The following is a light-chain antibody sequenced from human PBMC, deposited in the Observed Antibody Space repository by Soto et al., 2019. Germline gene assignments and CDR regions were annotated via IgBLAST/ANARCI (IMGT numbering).Light chain of an antibody. CDR3: HQYNKWPPYT. Sequence: EIVMTQSPANLSVSPGERATLSCRASQSVSSNLAWYQQKPGQGPRLLIYGASTRATSIPARFSGSGSGTEFTLTINSLQSEDVAVYYCHQYNKWPPYTFGQGTKLEIK. CDR1: QSVSSN. CDR2: GAS. J-gene: IGKJ2*01. V-gene: IGKV3-15*01.